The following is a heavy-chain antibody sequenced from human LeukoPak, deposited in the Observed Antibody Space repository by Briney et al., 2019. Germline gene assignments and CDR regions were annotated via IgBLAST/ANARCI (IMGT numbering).Heavy chain of an antibody. D-gene: IGHD3-10*01. J-gene: IGHJ2*01. CDR3: ARRKNGSRSGSGRSSYWYFDL. CDR1: GFTVSGNY. Sequence: PGGSLRLSCAASGFTVSGNYMSWVRQAPGKGLEWVSVIYSGGSTYYADSVKGRFTISRDNSKNTLYLQMNSLRAEDTAVYYCARRKNGSRSGSGRSSYWYFDLWGRGTLVTVSS. CDR2: IYSGGST. V-gene: IGHV3-53*01.